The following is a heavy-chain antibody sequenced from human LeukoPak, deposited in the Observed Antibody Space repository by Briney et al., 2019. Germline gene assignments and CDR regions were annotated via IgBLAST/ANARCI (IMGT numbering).Heavy chain of an antibody. CDR1: GGSISSGGYY. CDR2: IYYSGST. CDR3: AREGSKYYFDY. V-gene: IGHV4-31*03. Sequence: SETPSLTCTVSGGSISSGGYYWSWIRQHPGKGLEWIGYIYYSGSTYYNPSLKSRVTISVDTSKNQFSLKLSSVTAADTAVYYCAREGSKYYFDYWGQGTLVTVSS. D-gene: IGHD3-10*01. J-gene: IGHJ4*02.